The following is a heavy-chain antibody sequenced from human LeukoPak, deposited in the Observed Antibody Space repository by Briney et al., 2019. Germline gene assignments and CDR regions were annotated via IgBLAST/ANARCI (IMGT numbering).Heavy chain of an antibody. CDR1: GGSLSPYF. CDR3: ARRQKYFDS. V-gene: IGHV4-59*08. J-gene: IGHJ4*02. CDR2: ISFSGST. Sequence: SEPLSLTCTVSGGSLSPYFWSWIRQTPGKGLEWIGYISFSGSTNYNPSLKSRVTMSVDTSKNQFSLRLSSVSAADTAVYYCARRQKYFDSWGQGTLVTVSS.